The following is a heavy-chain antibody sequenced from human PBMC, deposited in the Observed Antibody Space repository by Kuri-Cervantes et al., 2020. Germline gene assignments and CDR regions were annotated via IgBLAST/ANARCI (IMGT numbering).Heavy chain of an antibody. CDR1: GFTFSSYG. Sequence: GESLKISCAASGFTFSSYGMHWVRQAPGKGLEWVAHINQDGSDKSYVDAVKGRFTISRDNAKSSSYLQMNNLRAGDTAVYFCARGHYGLDIWGQGTTVTVSS. CDR2: INQDGSDK. CDR3: ARGHYGLDI. J-gene: IGHJ6*02. V-gene: IGHV3-7*01.